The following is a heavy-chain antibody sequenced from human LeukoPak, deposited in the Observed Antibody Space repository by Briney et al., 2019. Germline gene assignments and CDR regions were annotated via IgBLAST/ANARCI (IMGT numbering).Heavy chain of an antibody. Sequence: GGSLRPSCAASGFTFSSYGMHWVRQAPGKGLEWVAFIRYDGSNKYYADSVKGRFTISRDNSKNTLYLQMNSLRAEDTAVYYCAKGPGSSWYNSHFDYWGQGTLVTVSS. D-gene: IGHD6-13*01. CDR1: GFTFSSYG. J-gene: IGHJ4*02. CDR3: AKGPGSSWYNSHFDY. CDR2: IRYDGSNK. V-gene: IGHV3-30*02.